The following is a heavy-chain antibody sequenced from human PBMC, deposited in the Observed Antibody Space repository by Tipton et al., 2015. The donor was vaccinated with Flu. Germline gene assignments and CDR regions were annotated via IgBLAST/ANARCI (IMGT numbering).Heavy chain of an antibody. CDR2: IFSSGSHT. J-gene: IGHJ4*02. D-gene: IGHD3-9*01. V-gene: IGHV3-11*01. CDR3: AKDLYDSLTGSLPLHY. CDR1: GFSFSDSY. Sequence: SLRLSCAASGFSFSDSYMGWVRQAPGKGLEWVSYIFSSGSHTYHADPVKGRFTISRDNTVDSVYLQMTSLRVEDTAPYYCAKDLYDSLTGSLPLHYWGQGTLVTVSS.